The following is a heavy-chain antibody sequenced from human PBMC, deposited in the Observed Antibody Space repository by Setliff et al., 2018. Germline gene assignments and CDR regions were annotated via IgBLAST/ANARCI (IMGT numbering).Heavy chain of an antibody. CDR3: ARLTGDSSESLNYFDY. Sequence: GESLKISCKGSGYSFTSYWIGWVRLMPGKGLEWMGIIYPGDSDTRYSPSFQGQVTISADKSISTAYLQWSSLKASDTAMYYCARLTGDSSESLNYFDYWGQGTQVTVSS. CDR1: GYSFTSYW. CDR2: IYPGDSDT. V-gene: IGHV5-51*01. D-gene: IGHD7-27*01. J-gene: IGHJ4*02.